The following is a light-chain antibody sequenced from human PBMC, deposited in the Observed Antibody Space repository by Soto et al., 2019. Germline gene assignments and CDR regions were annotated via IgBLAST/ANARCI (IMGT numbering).Light chain of an antibody. J-gene: IGLJ2*01. Sequence: QSALTQPRSVSGPPGQSVSISCSGTSSDVGTYNYVSWYQQHPGKAPKLMIYDVSKRPSGVPDRFSGSKSGNTASLTISGLQAEDEADYYCCSYAGGYTHAVFGGGPSSPS. CDR1: SSDVGTYNY. CDR3: CSYAGGYTHAV. V-gene: IGLV2-11*01. CDR2: DVS.